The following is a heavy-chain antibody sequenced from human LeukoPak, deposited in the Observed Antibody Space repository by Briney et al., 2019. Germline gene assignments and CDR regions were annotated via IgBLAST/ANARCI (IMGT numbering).Heavy chain of an antibody. CDR2: INPNSGGT. J-gene: IGHJ4*02. V-gene: IGHV1-2*02. D-gene: IGHD3-16*01. Sequence: ASVKVSCKASGYTFTGYYMHWVRQAPGQGLEWMGWINPNSGGTNYAQKFQGRVTMTRDTSISTAYMELSRLRSDDTAVYYCARVWITSYYFDYWGQGTLVTVSS. CDR3: ARVWITSYYFDY. CDR1: GYTFTGYY.